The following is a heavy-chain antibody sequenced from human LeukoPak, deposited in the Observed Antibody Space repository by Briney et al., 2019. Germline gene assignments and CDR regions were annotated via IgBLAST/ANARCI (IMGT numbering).Heavy chain of an antibody. Sequence: GESLKISCKGSGYSFTNYWIGWVRQMPGKGLEWMGIIYPGDSDTRYSPSFQGQVTISADKSISTAYLQWSSLKASDTAMYYCARHARSDYYDSSGYYWGQGTLVTVSS. V-gene: IGHV5-51*01. CDR3: ARHARSDYYDSSGYY. J-gene: IGHJ4*02. D-gene: IGHD3-22*01. CDR1: GYSFTNYW. CDR2: IYPGDSDT.